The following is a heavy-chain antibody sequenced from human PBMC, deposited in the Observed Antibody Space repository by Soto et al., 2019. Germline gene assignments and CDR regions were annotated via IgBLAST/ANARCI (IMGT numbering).Heavy chain of an antibody. D-gene: IGHD3-10*01. Sequence: QVQLVQSGPEVKNPGASVKVSCEASGYSFSSYGISWVRQAPGQGLEWMGWISGYNGQTNYAQRFRNRVTFTTDTSTNTAYMELRSLRSDDTAIYYCARDGRKELWVDGLNAMDVWGQGTTVTVSS. CDR3: ARDGRKELWVDGLNAMDV. CDR2: ISGYNGQT. CDR1: GYSFSSYG. J-gene: IGHJ6*02. V-gene: IGHV1-18*01.